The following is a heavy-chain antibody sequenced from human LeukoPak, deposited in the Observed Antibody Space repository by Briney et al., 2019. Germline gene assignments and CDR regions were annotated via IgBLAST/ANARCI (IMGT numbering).Heavy chain of an antibody. Sequence: SETLSLTCAVYGGSFSGYYWSWIRQPPGKGLEWIGEINHSGSTNYNPSLKSRVTISVDTSKNQFSLKLSSVTAADTAVYCCARGLIGTIDYWGQGTLVTVSS. V-gene: IGHV4-34*01. CDR2: INHSGST. CDR3: ARGLIGTIDY. J-gene: IGHJ4*02. CDR1: GGSFSGYY. D-gene: IGHD3-16*01.